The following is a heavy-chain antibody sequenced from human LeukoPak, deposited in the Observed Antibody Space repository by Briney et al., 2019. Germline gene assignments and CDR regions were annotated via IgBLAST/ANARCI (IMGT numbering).Heavy chain of an antibody. J-gene: IGHJ4*02. CDR1: GGSISSGSYY. V-gene: IGHV4-61*02. CDR2: IYTSGST. Sequence: SQTLSLTCTVSGGSISSGSYYWSWIRQPAGKGLEWIGRIYTSGSTNYNPSLKSQVTISVDTSKNQFSLKLSSVTAADTAVYYCARETMGGYCSGGSCYPLFDYWGPATLVTVSS. CDR3: ARETMGGYCSGGSCYPLFDY. D-gene: IGHD2-15*01.